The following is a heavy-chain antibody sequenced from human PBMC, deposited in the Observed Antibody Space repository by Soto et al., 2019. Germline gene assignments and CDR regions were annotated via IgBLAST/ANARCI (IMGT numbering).Heavy chain of an antibody. CDR2: IDYSGST. J-gene: IGHJ5*02. Sequence: QVQLQESGPGLVKPSETLSLTCSVSGGSISSYYWSWIRQPPGKGLEWLGYIDYSGSTNYNPSLKSRVTISVDKSKNQFSLELSSVTAADTAVYYCARVGDYSQYRYNWFDPWGQGTLVTVSS. V-gene: IGHV4-59*01. CDR1: GGSISSYY. D-gene: IGHD4-4*01. CDR3: ARVGDYSQYRYNWFDP.